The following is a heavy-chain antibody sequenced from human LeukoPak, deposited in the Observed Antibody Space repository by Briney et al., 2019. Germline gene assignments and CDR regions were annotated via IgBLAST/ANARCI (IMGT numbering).Heavy chain of an antibody. CDR1: GYSISSYY. Sequence: SETLSLTCTVSGYSISSYYWSWIRQPPGRGLEWIGYSYYSGSTNYNPSLKSRVTISVATSKNQFSLKLSSVTAADTAVYFCARERGGSKLSGLYGRDYYYMDVWGKGTTVTVSS. V-gene: IGHV4-59*01. D-gene: IGHD3-16*01. J-gene: IGHJ6*03. CDR2: SYYSGST. CDR3: ARERGGSKLSGLYGRDYYYMDV.